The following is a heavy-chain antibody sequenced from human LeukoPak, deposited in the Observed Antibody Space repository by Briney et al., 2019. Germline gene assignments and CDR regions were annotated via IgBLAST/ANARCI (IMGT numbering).Heavy chain of an antibody. Sequence: GGSLRLSCAASGFTFSSYAMSWVRQAPGKGLEWVAVISYDGSNKYYADSVKGRFTISRDNSKNTLYLQMNSLRAEDTAVYYCARDRYRYCSSTSCPSGAFDIWGQGTMVTVSS. CDR3: ARDRYRYCSSTSCPSGAFDI. J-gene: IGHJ3*02. CDR2: ISYDGSNK. CDR1: GFTFSSYA. D-gene: IGHD2-2*01. V-gene: IGHV3-30*04.